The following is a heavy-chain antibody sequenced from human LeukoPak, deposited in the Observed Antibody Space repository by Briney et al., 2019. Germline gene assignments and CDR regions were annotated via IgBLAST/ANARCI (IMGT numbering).Heavy chain of an antibody. J-gene: IGHJ4*02. D-gene: IGHD3-22*01. CDR1: GYTFTGYY. CDR2: INPNSGGT. Sequence: ASVKVSCKASGYTFTGYYMHWVRQDPGQGLEWMGWINPNSGGTNYAQKFQGRVTMTRDTSISTAYMELSRLRSDDTAVYYCARVGYYYDSSGYRKYYFDYWGQGTLVTVSS. CDR3: ARVGYYYDSSGYRKYYFDY. V-gene: IGHV1-2*02.